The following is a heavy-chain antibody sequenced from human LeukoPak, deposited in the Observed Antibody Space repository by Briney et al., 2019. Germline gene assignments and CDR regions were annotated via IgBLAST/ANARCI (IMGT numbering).Heavy chain of an antibody. CDR3: ARPYYYDSRIDP. D-gene: IGHD3-22*01. V-gene: IGHV4-30-4*01. J-gene: IGHJ5*02. Sequence: SETLSLTCTVPGGSISSGDYYWSWIRQPPGKGLEWIAYMYCSGSTYYNPSLKSRVTMSADTSKNQRSLKLSSVTAADTAVYYCARPYYYDSRIDPWGQGILVTVSS. CDR2: MYCSGST. CDR1: GGSISSGDYY.